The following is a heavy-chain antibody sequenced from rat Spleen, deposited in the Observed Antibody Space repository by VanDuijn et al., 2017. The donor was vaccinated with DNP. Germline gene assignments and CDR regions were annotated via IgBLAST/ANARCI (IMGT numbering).Heavy chain of an antibody. J-gene: IGHJ2*01. V-gene: IGHV5-7*01. CDR1: GFTFSNSD. Sequence: EVQLVESGGGLVQPGRSLKLSCAASGFTFSNSDMAWVRQAPTKGLEWVATISYDGSGTYYRDSVKGRFTISRDNAKSTLYLQMDSLRSEDTATYYCARRYYSGSYYFDFWGQGVMVTVSS. D-gene: IGHD1-1*01. CDR2: ISYDGSGT. CDR3: ARRYYSGSYYFDF.